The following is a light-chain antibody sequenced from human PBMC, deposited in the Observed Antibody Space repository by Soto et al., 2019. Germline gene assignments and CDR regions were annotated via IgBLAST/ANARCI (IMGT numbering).Light chain of an antibody. Sequence: ASQSVSSNLSWYQQKPGQAPRLLIYGASTRATGIPARFSGSGSGTEFTLTISSLQSEDFAVYYCQQYNNWPQTFGQGTKV. CDR2: GAS. V-gene: IGKV3-15*01. CDR1: QSVSSN. J-gene: IGKJ1*01. CDR3: QQYNNWPQT.